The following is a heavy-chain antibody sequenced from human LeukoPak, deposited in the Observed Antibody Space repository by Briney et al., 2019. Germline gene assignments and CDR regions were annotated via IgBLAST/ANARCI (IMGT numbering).Heavy chain of an antibody. Sequence: SQTLSLTCAISGDSVSSNSVTWNWIRQSPSRGLEWLGRTYYRSTWYNDYAVSVRGRITVNPDTSKNQFSLHLNSVTPEDTAVYYCARRLTQYDCFDPWGQEILVTVSS. CDR2: TYYRSTWYN. V-gene: IGHV6-1*01. CDR3: ARRLTQYDCFDP. CDR1: GDSVSSNSVT. J-gene: IGHJ5*02. D-gene: IGHD2-2*01.